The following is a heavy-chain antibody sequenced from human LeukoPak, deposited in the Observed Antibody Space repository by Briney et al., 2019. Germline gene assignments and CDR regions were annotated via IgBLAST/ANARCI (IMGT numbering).Heavy chain of an antibody. CDR1: GGSISSYY. J-gene: IGHJ4*02. V-gene: IGHV4-59*12. CDR3: ARDVGARLPGY. Sequence: SETLSLTCTVSGGSISSYYWSWIRQPPGKGLEWIGYVYYSGSTNYNPSLKSRVTISVDKSQNQFSLKLDSLTAADTAMYYCARDVGARLPGYWGQGTLVTVSS. CDR2: VYYSGST. D-gene: IGHD6-6*01.